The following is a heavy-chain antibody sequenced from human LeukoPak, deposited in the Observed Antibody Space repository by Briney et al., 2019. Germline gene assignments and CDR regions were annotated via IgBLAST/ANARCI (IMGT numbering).Heavy chain of an antibody. CDR1: GFTFSSYA. D-gene: IGHD6-13*01. CDR3: AKSSGSIAAAGGDDY. CDR2: ISGSGGTT. J-gene: IGHJ4*02. V-gene: IGHV3-23*01. Sequence: GGSLRLSCAASGFTFSSYAMTWVRQAPGKGLEWGSAISGSGGTTYYADSVKGRFTISRDKSKTTLYLQMNSRRAEDTAVYYGAKSSGSIAAAGGDDYWGQGTLVTVSS.